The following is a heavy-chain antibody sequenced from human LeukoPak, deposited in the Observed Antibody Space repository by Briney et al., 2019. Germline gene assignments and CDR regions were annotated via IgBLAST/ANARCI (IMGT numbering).Heavy chain of an antibody. D-gene: IGHD6-19*01. J-gene: IGHJ4*02. V-gene: IGHV3-66*01. CDR1: GFTVSSNY. CDR2: IYSGGST. Sequence: GGALRLSCAVTGFTVSSNYMSWVRQAPGKGLEWVSVIYSGGSTYYADSVKGRFTISRDNSKNTLYLQMKSLRAEDTAVYYCARERNLEIAVAGTIFNYWGQGTLVTVSS. CDR3: ARERNLEIAVAGTIFNY.